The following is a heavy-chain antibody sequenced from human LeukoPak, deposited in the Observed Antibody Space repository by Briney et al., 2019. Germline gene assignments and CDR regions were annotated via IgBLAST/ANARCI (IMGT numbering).Heavy chain of an antibody. CDR3: AGGFGYSYGLDYYYYMDV. Sequence: ASVKVSCKASGYTFTSYYMHWVRQAPGQGLEWMGFINPSGGSTSYAQKFQGRVTMTRNTSISTAYMELSSLRSEDTAVYYCAGGFGYSYGLDYYYYMDVWGKGTTVTVSS. CDR2: INPSGGST. CDR1: GYTFTSYY. V-gene: IGHV1-46*01. D-gene: IGHD5-18*01. J-gene: IGHJ6*03.